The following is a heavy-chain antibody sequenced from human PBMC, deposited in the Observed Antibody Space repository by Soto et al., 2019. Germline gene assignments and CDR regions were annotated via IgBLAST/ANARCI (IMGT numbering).Heavy chain of an antibody. CDR3: ARDHGTPWRSWDDNWFDP. D-gene: IGHD6-13*01. J-gene: IGHJ5*02. V-gene: IGHV4-59*01. CDR2: IYYSGST. Sequence: SETLSITGTVSGGSISSSYWSWIRQPPGKGLEWIGYIYYSGSTNYNPSLKSRVTISVDTSKNQFSLKLSSVTAADTAVYYCARDHGTPWRSWDDNWFDPWGQGTLVTVSS. CDR1: GGSISSSY.